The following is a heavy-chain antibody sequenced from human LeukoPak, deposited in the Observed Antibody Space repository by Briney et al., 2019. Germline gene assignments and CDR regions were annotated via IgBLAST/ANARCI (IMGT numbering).Heavy chain of an antibody. Sequence: PGGSLRLSCAASGFTFSNTWMSWVRQAPGKGLEWVGRIKSKTDGGPVDYAAPVKGRFTISRDDSKNTLYLQMNSLQTEDTAVYYCTKDHGSGSYYFDYWGQGTLVTVSS. CDR2: IKSKTDGGPV. CDR1: GFTFSNTW. J-gene: IGHJ4*02. D-gene: IGHD3-10*01. CDR3: TKDHGSGSYYFDY. V-gene: IGHV3-15*01.